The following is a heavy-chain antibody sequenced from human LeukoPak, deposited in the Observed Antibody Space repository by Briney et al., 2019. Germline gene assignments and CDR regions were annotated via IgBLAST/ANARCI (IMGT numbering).Heavy chain of an antibody. J-gene: IGHJ3*02. CDR1: GFTFSSYA. D-gene: IGHD6-13*01. CDR2: ISGSGGST. V-gene: IGHV3-23*01. Sequence: GGSLRLSCAASGFTFSSYAMSWARQAPGKGLEWVSAISGSGGSTYYADSVKRRFTISRDNSKNTLYLQMNSLRAEDTAVYYCVKKQGLSSWDAFDIWGQGTMVTVSS. CDR3: VKKQGLSSWDAFDI.